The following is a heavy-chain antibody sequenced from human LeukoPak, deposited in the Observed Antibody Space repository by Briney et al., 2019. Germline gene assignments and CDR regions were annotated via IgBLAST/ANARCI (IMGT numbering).Heavy chain of an antibody. CDR3: ARPPYDSSGYYYVY. J-gene: IGHJ4*02. Sequence: ASVKVSCKASGYTFTSYGISWVRQAPGQGLEWMRWISAYNGNTNYAQKLQGRVTMTTDTSTSTAYMELRSLRSDDTAVYYCARPPYDSSGYYYVYWGQGTLVTVSS. CDR1: GYTFTSYG. CDR2: ISAYNGNT. D-gene: IGHD3-22*01. V-gene: IGHV1-18*01.